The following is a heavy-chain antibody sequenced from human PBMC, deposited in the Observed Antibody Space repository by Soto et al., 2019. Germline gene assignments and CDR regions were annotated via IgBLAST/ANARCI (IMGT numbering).Heavy chain of an antibody. CDR2: ISPMFGAA. Sequence: QVQLVQSGAEMKKPGSSVKVSCQSSGGTFNTYAMNWVRQAPGQGPEWMGDISPMFGAANYAPKFQSRVTITVDESTGTSYMQLSSLTSEDTALYFCAREVQVHTPAFVYWGQGTLVTVSS. J-gene: IGHJ4*02. D-gene: IGHD3-10*01. CDR1: GGTFNTYA. CDR3: AREVQVHTPAFVY. V-gene: IGHV1-69*19.